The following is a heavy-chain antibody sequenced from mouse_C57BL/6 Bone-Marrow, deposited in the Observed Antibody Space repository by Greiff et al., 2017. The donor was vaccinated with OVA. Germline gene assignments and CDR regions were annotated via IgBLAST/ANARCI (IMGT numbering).Heavy chain of an antibody. V-gene: IGHV1-74*01. CDR3: AMITTVVARDYAMDY. CDR1: GYTFTSYW. CDR2: IHPSASDT. D-gene: IGHD1-1*01. Sequence: QVQLKQPGAELVKPGASVKVSCKASGYTFTSYWMHWVKQRPGQGLEWIGRIHPSASDTNYNQKFKGKATLTVDKSSSTADMQLIILTSEDSAVSYCAMITTVVARDYAMDYWGQGTSVTVSS. J-gene: IGHJ4*01.